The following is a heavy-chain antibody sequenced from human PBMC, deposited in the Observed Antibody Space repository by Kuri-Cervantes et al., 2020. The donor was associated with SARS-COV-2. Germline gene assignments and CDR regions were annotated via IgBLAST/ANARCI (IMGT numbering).Heavy chain of an antibody. D-gene: IGHD4-17*01. CDR1: GFTFSSYS. Sequence: GESLKISCAASGFTFSSYSMNWVRQAPGKGLEWVSYISSSSSTTYYADSVKGRFTVSRDNAKNSLYLQMNSLRAEDTAVYYCARGFPTVTTWLGYYYYGMDVWGQGTTVTVSS. J-gene: IGHJ6*02. CDR2: ISSSSSTT. CDR3: ARGFPTVTTWLGYYYYGMDV. V-gene: IGHV3-48*01.